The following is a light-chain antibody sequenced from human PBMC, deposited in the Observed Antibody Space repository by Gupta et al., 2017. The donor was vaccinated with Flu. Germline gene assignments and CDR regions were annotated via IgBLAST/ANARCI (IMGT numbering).Light chain of an antibody. CDR1: QSIDSW. V-gene: IGKV1-5*03. Sequence: PSTLSASVGDRVTVTCRASQSIDSWLAWYQQNPGRAPKLLISKASTLESGVPSRFSGSGAVTDFTLTISILLPDDFATYYCHQDQSYSYTFGQGTKLEIK. CDR3: HQDQSYSYT. J-gene: IGKJ2*01. CDR2: KAS.